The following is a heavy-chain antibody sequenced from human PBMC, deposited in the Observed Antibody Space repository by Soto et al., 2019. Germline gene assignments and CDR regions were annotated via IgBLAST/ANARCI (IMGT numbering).Heavy chain of an antibody. CDR2: ISSSSSYI. D-gene: IGHD2-15*01. CDR3: AREGCSGGSCYYGNDAFDI. V-gene: IGHV3-21*01. J-gene: IGHJ3*02. Sequence: PGGSLRLSCAASGFTFSSYSMNWVRQAPGKGLEWVSSISSSSSYIYYADSVKGRFTISRDNAKNSLYLQMNSLRAEDTAVYYCAREGCSGGSCYYGNDAFDIWGQGTMVTVSS. CDR1: GFTFSSYS.